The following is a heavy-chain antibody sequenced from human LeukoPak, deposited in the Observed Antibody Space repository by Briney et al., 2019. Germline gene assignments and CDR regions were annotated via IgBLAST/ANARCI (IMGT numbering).Heavy chain of an antibody. J-gene: IGHJ6*03. CDR3: AKDTVKVTTIRRVPHYMDV. CDR1: GFTFSSYG. D-gene: IGHD5-12*01. V-gene: IGHV3-30*02. CDR2: IRYDGSNK. Sequence: GGSLRLSCAASGFTFSSYGMHWVRQAPDKGLEWVAFIRYDGSNKYYADSVKGRFTISRDNSKNTLYLQMNSLRAEDTAVYYCAKDTVKVTTIRRVPHYMDVWGKGTTVTISS.